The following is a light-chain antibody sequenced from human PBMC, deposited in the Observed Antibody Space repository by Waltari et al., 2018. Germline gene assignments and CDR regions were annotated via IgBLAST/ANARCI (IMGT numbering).Light chain of an antibody. CDR1: SSDVGAYNY. V-gene: IGLV2-14*03. CDR2: DVT. CDR3: SSYTPTSILV. J-gene: IGLJ2*01. Sequence: QSALTQPASVSGSPGQSLTLSCSGTSSDVGAYNYASWYQQHPGTPPKLLIYDVTKRPSGVSGRFSGSKSGNTASLTISGLQPEDEADYFCSSYTPTSILVFGGGTKLTV.